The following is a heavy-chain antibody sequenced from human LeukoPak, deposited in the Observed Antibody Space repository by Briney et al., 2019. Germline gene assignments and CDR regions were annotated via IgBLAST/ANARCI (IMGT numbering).Heavy chain of an antibody. J-gene: IGHJ4*02. CDR1: GYTFTSYD. CDR3: AAGYDSSGYYSSMGDY. CDR2: MNPNSGNT. D-gene: IGHD3-22*01. Sequence: ASVKVSCKASGYTFTSYDINWVRQATGQGLEWMGWMNPNSGNTGYAQKFQGRVTITADESTSTAYMELSSLRSEDTAVYYCAAGYDSSGYYSSMGDYWGQGTLVTVSS. V-gene: IGHV1-8*03.